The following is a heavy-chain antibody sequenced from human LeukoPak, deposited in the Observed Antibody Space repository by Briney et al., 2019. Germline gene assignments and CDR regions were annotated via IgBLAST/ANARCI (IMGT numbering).Heavy chain of an antibody. CDR1: GYSISSGYY. V-gene: IGHV4-38-2*01. CDR3: ARGGLGYYVSSGYYYYFDY. Sequence: PSETLSLTCAVSGYSISSGYYWGWIRQPPGKGLEWIGSIYHSGSTNYNPSLKSRVTISVDTSKNQFSLKLSSVTAADTAVYYCARGGLGYYVSSGYYYYFDYWGQGTLVTVSS. CDR2: IYHSGST. J-gene: IGHJ4*02. D-gene: IGHD3-22*01.